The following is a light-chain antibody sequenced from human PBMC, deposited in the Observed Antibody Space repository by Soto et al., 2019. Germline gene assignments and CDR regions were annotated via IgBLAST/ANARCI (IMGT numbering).Light chain of an antibody. CDR2: AAS. CDR3: QQANGFPHT. CDR1: QDIRSW. V-gene: IGKV1-12*01. J-gene: IGKJ2*01. Sequence: DVQMTQSPSSVSASVGDRVTITCRASQDIRSWLTWYQQKPGQAPKLLIYAASTLQNVVPSRFSGSGSGTDFTLTISVLQSEDFATYYCQQANGFPHTFGQGTRLDIK.